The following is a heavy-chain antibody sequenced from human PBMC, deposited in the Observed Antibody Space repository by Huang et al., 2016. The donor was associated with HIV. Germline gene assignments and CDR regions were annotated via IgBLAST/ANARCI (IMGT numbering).Heavy chain of an antibody. D-gene: IGHD6-6*01. CDR2: IFPDYSDT. CDR3: ARRFSSSSGYFDY. J-gene: IGHJ4*02. V-gene: IGHV5-51*01. CDR1: GYSFSSYW. Sequence: VQLVQSGAEVKKPGESLKISCKGSGYSFSSYWIAWVRPMPGKGLEWMGIIFPDYSDTTYSPSLEGQVTISADKSIGTAYLQWSSLKASDTAMYYCARRFSSSSGYFDYWGQGSLVTVSS.